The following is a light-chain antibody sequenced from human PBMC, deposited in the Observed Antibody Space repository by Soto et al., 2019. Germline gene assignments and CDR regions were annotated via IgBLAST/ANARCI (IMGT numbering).Light chain of an antibody. V-gene: IGKV3-20*01. Sequence: ELVMTQSPATLSVSPGERATLSWRARQSVSRNYVAWYQQKPGQAPRLLIYGASSRASGIPDRFSGSGSGADFTLSITRLEPEDFALYYCQQYGSTPLTFGGGTKVDIK. J-gene: IGKJ4*01. CDR1: QSVSRNY. CDR2: GAS. CDR3: QQYGSTPLT.